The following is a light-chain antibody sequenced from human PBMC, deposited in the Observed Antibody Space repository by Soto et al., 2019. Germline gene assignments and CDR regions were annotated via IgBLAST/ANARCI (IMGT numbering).Light chain of an antibody. Sequence: DLPVTGTASPRSPFVVYIVTITCRASQSISSWLAWYQQKPGRAPKLLIYKASSLESGVPSRFSGSGSGTEFTLTFSSLQPDDFATCYCQQYYIKCRFCQGTKV. V-gene: IGKV1-5*03. CDR3: QQYYIKCR. J-gene: IGKJ1*01. CDR1: QSISSW. CDR2: KAS.